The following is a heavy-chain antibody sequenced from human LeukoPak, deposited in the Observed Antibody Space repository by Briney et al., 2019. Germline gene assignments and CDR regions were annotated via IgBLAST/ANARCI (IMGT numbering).Heavy chain of an antibody. D-gene: IGHD1-14*01. CDR1: GFTFSTYS. CDR3: AKGPEYGSTAAGEFHI. Sequence: GGSLTLSCAASGFTFSTYSLLGLRQAPGKGLEGVAVISFDGINKYYADSVKGRFTVSRDNSKDTMYLQMNSLRVEDTAVFYCAKGPEYGSTAAGEFHIWGQGTMVTVSS. CDR2: ISFDGINK. V-gene: IGHV3-30-3*01. J-gene: IGHJ3*02.